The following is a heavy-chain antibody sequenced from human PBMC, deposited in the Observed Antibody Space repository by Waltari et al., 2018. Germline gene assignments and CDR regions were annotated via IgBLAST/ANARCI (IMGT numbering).Heavy chain of an antibody. V-gene: IGHV3-30*02. CDR3: SKDSDAFYIDY. J-gene: IGHJ4*02. CDR2: IHHYEISK. Sequence: QVQWVESGGGVVQPGGSLRLSCAVSGFTFSAYGMHWVRQAPGKGLEWVSYIHHYEISKHYADAVKGRFTISRDNSKNTVYLHMDSLRAEDTALYYCSKDSDAFYIDYWGQGVLVTVSS. CDR1: GFTFSAYG. D-gene: IGHD2-2*01.